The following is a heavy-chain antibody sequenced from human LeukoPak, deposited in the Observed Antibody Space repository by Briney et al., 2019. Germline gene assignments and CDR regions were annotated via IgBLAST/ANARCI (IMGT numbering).Heavy chain of an antibody. J-gene: IGHJ4*02. CDR1: GGSIGTYY. V-gene: IGHV4-59*08. CDR2: IYYSGST. Sequence: SETLSLTCTVSGGSIGTYYWSWIRQPPGRGLEWIGYIYYSGSTNYNPSLKSRVTMSVDTSKNQFSLKLSSVTAADTAVYYCARHQTGYTYGFDYWGLGILVTVSS. CDR3: ARHQTGYTYGFDY. D-gene: IGHD5-18*01.